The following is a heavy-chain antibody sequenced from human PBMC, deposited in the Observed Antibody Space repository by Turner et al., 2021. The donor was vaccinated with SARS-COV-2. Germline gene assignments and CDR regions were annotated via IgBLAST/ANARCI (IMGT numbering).Heavy chain of an antibody. J-gene: IGHJ4*02. D-gene: IGHD3-10*01. CDR3: ARWGSINSGVDY. CDR2: IYHSGST. Sequence: QVQLQESGPGLVKPSETLSLTCTVSGGSISSYYWSWIRQPPGKGLEWIGYIYHSGSTYYKPSLESRVTISVDRSKNQLSLKLTSVTAADTAVYYCARWGSINSGVDYWGQGTLVTVSS. CDR1: GGSISSYY. V-gene: IGHV4-59*12.